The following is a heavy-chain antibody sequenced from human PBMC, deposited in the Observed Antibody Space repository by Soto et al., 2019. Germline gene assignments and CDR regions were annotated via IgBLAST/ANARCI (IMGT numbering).Heavy chain of an antibody. CDR1: GYTFTSYG. Sequence: ASVKVSCKASGYTFTSYGISWVRQAPGQGLEWMGWISAYNGNTNYAQKLQGRVTMTTDTSTSTAYMELRSLRSDDTAVYYCARVSPTSPIKEDYYDSSGYSTPLDYWGQGTLVTVSS. D-gene: IGHD3-22*01. CDR2: ISAYNGNT. J-gene: IGHJ4*02. V-gene: IGHV1-18*01. CDR3: ARVSPTSPIKEDYYDSSGYSTPLDY.